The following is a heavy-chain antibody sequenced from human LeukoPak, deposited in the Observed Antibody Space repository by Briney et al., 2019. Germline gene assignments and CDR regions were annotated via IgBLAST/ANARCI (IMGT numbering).Heavy chain of an antibody. D-gene: IGHD5-18*01. V-gene: IGHV4-59*01. CDR1: GGSISSYY. CDR2: IYYSGST. J-gene: IGHJ6*03. CDR3: ARTTEGGYTYDYFYYYYMDV. Sequence: SETLSLTCTVSGGSISSYYWSWIRQPPGKGLEWIGYIYYSGSTNYNPSLKSRVTISVDTSKNQFSLKLSSVTAADTAVYYCARTTEGGYTYDYFYYYYMDVWGEGTTVTISS.